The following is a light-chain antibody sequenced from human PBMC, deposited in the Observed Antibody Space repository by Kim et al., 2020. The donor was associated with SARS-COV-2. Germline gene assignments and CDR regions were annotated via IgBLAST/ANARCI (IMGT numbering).Light chain of an antibody. CDR3: QQFKSFPPT. CDR1: QGIGTS. J-gene: IGKJ1*01. CDR2: GTS. Sequence: QSPSSLSASVGDRVTITCRASQGIGTSLAWYRQRPGKAPQLLMEGTSTLESGVPSGFTGSGSGTDFILTISSLQPEDFATYYCQQFKSFPPTFGQGTKV. V-gene: IGKV1-9*01.